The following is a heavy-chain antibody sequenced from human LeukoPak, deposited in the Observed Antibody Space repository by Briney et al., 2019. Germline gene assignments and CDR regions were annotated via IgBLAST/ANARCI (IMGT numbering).Heavy chain of an antibody. J-gene: IGHJ4*02. CDR1: GFTFSSYS. V-gene: IGHV3-48*01. Sequence: PGGSLRLSCAASGFTFSSYSMNWVRQTPGKGLEWLSYISSSSGTIYSADSVKGRFTISRDNAKNSLYLQMNSLRAEDTAVYYCARRGWGGSGFDYWGQGTLVTVSS. CDR2: ISSSSGTI. D-gene: IGHD3-16*01. CDR3: ARRGWGGSGFDY.